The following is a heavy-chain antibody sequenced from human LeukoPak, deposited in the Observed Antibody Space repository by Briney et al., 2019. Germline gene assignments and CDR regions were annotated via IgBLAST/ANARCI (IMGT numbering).Heavy chain of an antibody. CDR3: ARDWSSTSLHVPGLNGYWYFDL. J-gene: IGHJ2*01. CDR2: ISAYNGNT. V-gene: IGHV1-18*04. Sequence: ASVKVSCKASGYTFTSYYMHWVRQAPGQGLEWMGWISAYNGNTNYAQKLQGRVTMTTDTSTSTAYMELRSLRSDDTAVYYCARDWSSTSLHVPGLNGYWYFDLWGRGTLVTVSS. CDR1: GYTFTSYY. D-gene: IGHD2-2*01.